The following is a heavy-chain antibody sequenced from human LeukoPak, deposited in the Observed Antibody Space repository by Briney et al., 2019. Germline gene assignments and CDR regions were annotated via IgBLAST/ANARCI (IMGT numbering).Heavy chain of an antibody. CDR1: GGTFSSYT. D-gene: IGHD1-1*01. CDR3: ARETGVGEYNWFDP. CDR2: IIPILGIA. Sequence: SVKVSCKASGGTFSSYTISWVRQAPGQGLEWMGRIIPILGIANYAQKFQGRVTITADKSTSTAYTELSSLRSEDTAVYYCARETGVGEYNWFDPWGQGTLVTVSS. V-gene: IGHV1-69*04. J-gene: IGHJ5*02.